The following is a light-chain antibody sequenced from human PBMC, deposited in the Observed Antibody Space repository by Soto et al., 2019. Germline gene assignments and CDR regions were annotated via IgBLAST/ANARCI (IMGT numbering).Light chain of an antibody. CDR3: SAFATSRAYV. V-gene: IGLV2-14*01. Sequence: QSALTQPASVSGSPGQSITISCTGTSSDVGAYNYVSWYQEQSGKAPKLLIHEVSNRPAGVSNRFSGSKSCNTASLTISGLQAEDEADYYCSAFATSRAYVFGIGTKV. CDR2: EVS. CDR1: SSDVGAYNY. J-gene: IGLJ1*01.